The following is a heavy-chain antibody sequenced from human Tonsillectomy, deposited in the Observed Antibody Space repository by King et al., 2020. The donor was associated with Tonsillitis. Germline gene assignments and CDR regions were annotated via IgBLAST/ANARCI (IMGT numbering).Heavy chain of an antibody. D-gene: IGHD3-9*01. V-gene: IGHV5-10-1*03. CDR1: GYSFVDHW. CDR3: ARHGNYDMLTGGNDAFHS. Sequence: VQLVESGAEVKKPGESLRISCKGSGYSFVDHWISWVRQMPGKGLEWMGRIDPSDSYITYSPAFQGDVTISVDKSIRTAYLQWSSLKASDTAMYYCARHGNYDMLTGGNDAFHSWGLGTMVTVSS. J-gene: IGHJ3*01. CDR2: IDPSDSYI.